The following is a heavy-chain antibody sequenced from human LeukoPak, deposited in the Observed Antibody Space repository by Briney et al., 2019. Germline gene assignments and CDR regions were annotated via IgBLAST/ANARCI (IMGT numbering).Heavy chain of an antibody. CDR2: INHSGST. CDR1: GGSFSGYY. V-gene: IGHV4-34*01. D-gene: IGHD3-3*01. Sequence: SETLSLTCAVYGGSFSGYYWNWIRQPPGKGLEWIGEINHSGSTNYNPSLKSRVTISVDTSKNQFSLKLSSVTAADTAVYYCARGTLWSSYLPIYFDYWGQGTLVTVSS. CDR3: ARGTLWSSYLPIYFDY. J-gene: IGHJ4*02.